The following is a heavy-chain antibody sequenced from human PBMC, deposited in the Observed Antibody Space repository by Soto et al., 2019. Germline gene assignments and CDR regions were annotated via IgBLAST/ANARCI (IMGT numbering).Heavy chain of an antibody. CDR3: ARGADWSLLAYFDY. V-gene: IGHV1-8*01. J-gene: IGHJ4*02. CDR2: MNPNSGDT. CDR1: GYTFSNHD. Sequence: QVQLVQSGAEVKKPGASVRVSCKASGYTFSNHDINWVRQATGQGLEWMGWMNPNSGDTGYAQKFQGRVTMTRNASISTAYMELSSLRSEDTAVYYCARGADWSLLAYFDYWGQGTLVTVSS. D-gene: IGHD3-9*01.